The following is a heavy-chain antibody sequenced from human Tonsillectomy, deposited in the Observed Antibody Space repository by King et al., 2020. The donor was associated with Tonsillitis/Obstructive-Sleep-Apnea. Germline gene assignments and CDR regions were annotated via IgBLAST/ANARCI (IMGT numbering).Heavy chain of an antibody. CDR2: INNIGST. D-gene: IGHD2-15*01. V-gene: IGHV4-34*01. J-gene: IGHJ4*02. Sequence: HVQLQQWGAGLLKPSETLSLTCAVYGGSFSGYYCSWIRQPPGKGLECIGEINNIGSTNYNPALKSRVTISVDTSKNQFSLRLCSVTAADTAVYYCARGGSDATPQEFDCWGQGTLVTVSS. CDR3: ARGGSDATPQEFDC. CDR1: GGSFSGYY.